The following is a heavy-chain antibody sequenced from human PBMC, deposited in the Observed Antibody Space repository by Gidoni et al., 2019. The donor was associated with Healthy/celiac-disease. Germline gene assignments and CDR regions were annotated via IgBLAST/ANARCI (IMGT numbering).Heavy chain of an antibody. CDR2: ISGSGGST. Sequence: EVQLLESGGGLVQPGGSLRLSCAASGFTFSSYDMSWVRQAPGKGLEWVSAISGSGGSTYYADSVKGRFTISRDKSKNTLYLQMNSLRAEDTAVYYCAKDVMHYYDSSGYPGYFQHWGQGTLVTVSS. D-gene: IGHD3-22*01. CDR3: AKDVMHYYDSSGYPGYFQH. CDR1: GFTFSSYD. V-gene: IGHV3-23*01. J-gene: IGHJ1*01.